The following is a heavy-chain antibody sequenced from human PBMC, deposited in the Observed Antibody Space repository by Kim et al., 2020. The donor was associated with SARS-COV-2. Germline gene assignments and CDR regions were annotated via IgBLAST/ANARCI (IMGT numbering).Heavy chain of an antibody. V-gene: IGHV4-39*01. CDR2: IDYTGTT. J-gene: IGHJ5*02. CDR3: ARPYRRRGGGAWFDP. D-gene: IGHD4-4*01. CDR1: GGSISSGDFY. Sequence: SETLSLTCAVFGGSISSGDFYWGWIRQPPGKGLEWIGNIDYTGTTYYNPSLKSRVSMSVDSSKNQFSLRLTSLTVADTAVYYCARPYRRRGGGAWFDPWGQGTLVTASS.